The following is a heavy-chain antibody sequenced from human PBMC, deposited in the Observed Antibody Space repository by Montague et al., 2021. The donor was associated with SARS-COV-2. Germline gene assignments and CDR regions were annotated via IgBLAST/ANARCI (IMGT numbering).Heavy chain of an antibody. J-gene: IGHJ6*03. V-gene: IGHV4-34*01. Sequence: SETLSLTCAVYGGSFSGYYWNWIRQPPEKGLEWIGEINHSGSANYNPSLKRRVTISVDTSKHQFSLKLNTVTAADTAVYYCARLGEAVVPAPILGVGPYYSYFYSDVWGKGTLVTVSS. CDR1: GGSFSGYY. CDR2: INHSGSA. CDR3: ARLGEAVVPAPILGVGPYYSYFYSDV. D-gene: IGHD2-2*02.